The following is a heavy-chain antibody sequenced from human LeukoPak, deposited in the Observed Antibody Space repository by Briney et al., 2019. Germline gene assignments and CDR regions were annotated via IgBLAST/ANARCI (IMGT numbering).Heavy chain of an antibody. CDR1: GYTFTSYG. J-gene: IGHJ5*02. V-gene: IGHV1-18*01. CDR3: ARVTGATTSHNWFDL. Sequence: ASVKVSCKASGYTFTSYGISWVRQAPGQGLEWMGWISAYNGNTNYAQKLQGRVTMTTDTSTSTAYMELRSLRSDDTAVYYCARVTGATTSHNWFDLWGQGTLVTVSS. CDR2: ISAYNGNT. D-gene: IGHD1-26*01.